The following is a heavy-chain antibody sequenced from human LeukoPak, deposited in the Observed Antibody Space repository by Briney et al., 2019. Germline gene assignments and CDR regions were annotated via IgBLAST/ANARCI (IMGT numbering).Heavy chain of an antibody. CDR2: IGARGETT. CDR3: AKYVTTGIARYFDH. J-gene: IGHJ4*02. V-gene: IGHV3-23*01. CDR1: GFTCSSYV. Sequence: PGGSLRLSCVASGFTCSSYVMIWVRQAPGKGLEWVSTIGARGETTDYADSVKGRFTISRDNSKNTLYVQMNSLRAEDTAIYYCAKYVTTGIARYFDHCGQGTLVTVSS. D-gene: IGHD1-1*01.